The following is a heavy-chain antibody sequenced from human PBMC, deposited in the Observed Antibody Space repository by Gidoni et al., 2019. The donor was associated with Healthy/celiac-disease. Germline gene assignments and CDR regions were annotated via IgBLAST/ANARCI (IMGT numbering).Heavy chain of an antibody. CDR3: ARGYYYDSSGYPFY. CDR2: INHSGST. V-gene: IGHV4-34*01. Sequence: QVQLQQWGAGLLKPSETLSLTCAVYGGSFSGYYWSGIRQPPGKGLEWIGEINHSGSTNYNPSLKSRVTISVDTSKNQFSLKLSSVTAADTAVYYCARGYYYDSSGYPFYWGQGTLVTVSS. J-gene: IGHJ4*02. D-gene: IGHD3-22*01. CDR1: GGSFSGYY.